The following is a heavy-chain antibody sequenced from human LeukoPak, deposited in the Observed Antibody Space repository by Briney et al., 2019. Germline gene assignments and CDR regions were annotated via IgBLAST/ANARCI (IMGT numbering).Heavy chain of an antibody. V-gene: IGHV4-31*03. D-gene: IGHD1-26*01. CDR2: IYYSGST. J-gene: IGHJ4*02. CDR3: ARGGYSGSHFDY. CDR1: GGSISSGGYY. Sequence: SQTLSLTCTVSGGSISSGGYYWSWIRQHPGKGLEWIGYIYYSGSTYYNPSLKSRVTISVDTSKNQFSLKLSSVTAADTAVYYCARGGYSGSHFDYWGQGTLVTVSS.